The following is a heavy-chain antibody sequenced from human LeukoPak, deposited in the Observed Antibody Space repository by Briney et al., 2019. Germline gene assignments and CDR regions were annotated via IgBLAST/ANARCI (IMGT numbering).Heavy chain of an antibody. D-gene: IGHD6-6*01. J-gene: IGHJ4*02. Sequence: PSETLSLTCTVSGGSISSHIWSWIRQPPGKGLEWIGSIYHSGSTYYNPSLKSRVTISLDASKNQFSLKLSSVTAADTAVYYCARISSIAARLVDYWGQGTLVTVSS. CDR1: GGSISSHI. CDR3: ARISSIAARLVDY. V-gene: IGHV4-59*08. CDR2: IYHSGST.